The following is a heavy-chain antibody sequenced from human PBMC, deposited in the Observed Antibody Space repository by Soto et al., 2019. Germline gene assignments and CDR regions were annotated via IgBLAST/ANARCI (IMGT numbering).Heavy chain of an antibody. CDR2: ISYDGSNK. Sequence: QVQLVESGGGVVQPGRSLRLFCAASGFTFSSYGMHWVRQAPGKGLEWVAVISYDGSNKYYADSVKGRFTISRDNSKNTLYLQMNSLRAEDTAVYYCAKALSVVVVTDYWGQGTLVTVSS. CDR3: AKALSVVVVTDY. J-gene: IGHJ4*02. D-gene: IGHD2-15*01. CDR1: GFTFSSYG. V-gene: IGHV3-30*18.